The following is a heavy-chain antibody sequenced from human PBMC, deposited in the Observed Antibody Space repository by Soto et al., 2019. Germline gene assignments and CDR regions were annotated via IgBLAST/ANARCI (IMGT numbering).Heavy chain of an antibody. CDR1: GYTFTGYY. CDR3: AREDILATFYYGKYF. CDR2: INPNSGGT. J-gene: IGHJ6*02. V-gene: IGHV1-2*04. D-gene: IGHD5-12*01. Sequence: ASVKVSCKASGYTFTGYYMHWVRQAPGQGLEWMGWINPNSGGTNYAQKFQGWVTMTRDTSISTAYMELSRLRSDDTAVYYCAREDILATFYYGKYFWGQGTTVTVSS.